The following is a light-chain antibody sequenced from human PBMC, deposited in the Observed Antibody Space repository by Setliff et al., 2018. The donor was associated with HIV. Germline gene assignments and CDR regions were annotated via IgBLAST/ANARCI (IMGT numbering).Light chain of an antibody. J-gene: IGLJ1*01. CDR3: QSYDKSLTGSAV. Sequence: QSVLTQPPSVSGAPGQRVTMSCTGSSSNIGAGFDVHWYQHLPGKAPKLLIYDNTNRPSGVPDRFSGPKSGTSASLAITGLQAEDEADYYCQSYDKSLTGSAVFGTGTKVTVL. V-gene: IGLV1-40*01. CDR2: DNT. CDR1: SSNIGAGFD.